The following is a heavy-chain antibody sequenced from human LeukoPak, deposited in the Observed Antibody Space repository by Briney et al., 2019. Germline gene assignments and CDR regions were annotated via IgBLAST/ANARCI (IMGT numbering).Heavy chain of an antibody. V-gene: IGHV3-7*01. J-gene: IGHJ4*02. CDR1: GISFSSYW. CDR2: IKYDGTHK. D-gene: IGHD3-22*01. Sequence: GGSLRLSCVASGISFSSYWMAWVRQAPGKGLEWVANIKYDGTHKFYADSVKGRFTISRDIAKNSLFLEMNSLRADDTAVYFCASSHDSSGNDWGQGTLVTVSS. CDR3: ASSHDSSGND.